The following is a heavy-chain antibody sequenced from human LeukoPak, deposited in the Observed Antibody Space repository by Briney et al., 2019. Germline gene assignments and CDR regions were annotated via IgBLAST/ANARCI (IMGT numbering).Heavy chain of an antibody. CDR1: EFTFTSYA. Sequence: GGSLRLSCAASEFTFTSYAMSWVRQAPGKGLEWVSAISGSGGNTHYVDSVKGRFTISRDNSKNTLYLQMNSLRTEDTAVYYCAKDRMGSTSFDYWGQGTLVTVSS. CDR3: AKDRMGSTSFDY. J-gene: IGHJ4*02. D-gene: IGHD2-8*01. V-gene: IGHV3-23*01. CDR2: ISGSGGNT.